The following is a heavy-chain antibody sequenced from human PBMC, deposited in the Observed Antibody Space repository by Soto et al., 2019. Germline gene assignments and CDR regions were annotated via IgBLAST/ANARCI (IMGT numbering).Heavy chain of an antibody. Sequence: PSQTLSLTCVISGDSVSSSRVTWNWIRQSPSRGLEWLGRTYFRSKWYNDYAESVRSRITIDPDTSKNQFSLHLNSVTPEDTAVYYCVRLVGNSWLDFWGQGTLVTAPQ. CDR1: GDSVSSSRVT. CDR2: TYFRSKWYN. V-gene: IGHV6-1*01. CDR3: VRLVGNSWLDF. D-gene: IGHD2-2*01. J-gene: IGHJ5*01.